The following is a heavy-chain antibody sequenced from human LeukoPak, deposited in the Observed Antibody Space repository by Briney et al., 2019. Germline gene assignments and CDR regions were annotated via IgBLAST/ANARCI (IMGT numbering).Heavy chain of an antibody. J-gene: IGHJ5*02. CDR3: ARGVVVVPAAPGGGWFDP. V-gene: IGHV1-46*01. CDR1: GYTFTSYY. Sequence: ASVKVSCKASGYTFTSYYMHWVRQAPGQGLEWMGIINPSGGSTSYAQKFQGRVTMTRDTSTSTVYMELSSLRSEDTAVYYCARGVVVVPAAPGGGWFDPWGQGTLVTVSS. D-gene: IGHD2-2*01. CDR2: INPSGGST.